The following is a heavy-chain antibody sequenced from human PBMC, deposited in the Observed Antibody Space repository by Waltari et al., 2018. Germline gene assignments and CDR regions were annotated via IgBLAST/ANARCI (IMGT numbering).Heavy chain of an antibody. CDR1: GFTFDDFA. V-gene: IGHV3-43D*04. Sequence: EVQLEESGGGVVQPGGSLRLSCAASGFTFDDFAMHWVRQAPGKGLSFFSLITWDARSTYYADSVKGRFAISRDNGKDFLYLQMNSLRPDDTALYYCVKEAAGYDSLIANGLDVWGQGTTVTVSS. CDR2: ITWDARST. CDR3: VKEAAGYDSLIANGLDV. D-gene: IGHD3-9*01. J-gene: IGHJ6*02.